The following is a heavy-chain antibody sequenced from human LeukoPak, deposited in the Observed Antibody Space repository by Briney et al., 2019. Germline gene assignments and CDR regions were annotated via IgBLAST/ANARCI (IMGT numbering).Heavy chain of an antibody. D-gene: IGHD3-22*01. V-gene: IGHV4-34*01. J-gene: IGHJ5*02. CDR1: GGSFSGYY. CDR3: ARGHRSWPYYYDSSGYYSWFDP. Sequence: SETLSLTCAVYGGSFSGYYWSWIRQPPGKGLEWIGEINHSGSTNYNPSLKSRVTISVDTSKNQFSLKLSSVTAADTAVYYCARGHRSWPYYYDSSGYYSWFDPWGQGTLVTVSS. CDR2: INHSGST.